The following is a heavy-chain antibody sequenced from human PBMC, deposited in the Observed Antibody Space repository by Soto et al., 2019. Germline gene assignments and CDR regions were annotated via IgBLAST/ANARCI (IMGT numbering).Heavy chain of an antibody. CDR1: VFTFSIYG. D-gene: IGHD5-18*01. Sequence: QVQVVESGGGVVQPGRSLTLSCTASVFTFSIYGMEWVRQATGKGLEWVALISNGGSNKYYGDPVKGRFTISRDNSKNTLYLQMNSLRAEDTAVYYCAAGYSFGDYWGQGALVTVSS. CDR3: AAGYSFGDY. V-gene: IGHV3-30*03. J-gene: IGHJ4*02. CDR2: ISNGGSNK.